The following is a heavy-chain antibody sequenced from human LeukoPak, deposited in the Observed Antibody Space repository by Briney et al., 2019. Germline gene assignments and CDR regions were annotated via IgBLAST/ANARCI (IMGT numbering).Heavy chain of an antibody. J-gene: IGHJ6*02. CDR3: ARDWRNNGMDV. CDR2: ISGSGSRM. Sequence: GGSLRLSYAASGFTLSDHYMNWIRQAPGKGLEGISYISGSGSRMHYADSVKGRFTVSRDNAENSLYLQMNSLTVEDTAVYYCARDWRNNGMDVWGQGTTVTVSS. CDR1: GFTLSDHY. V-gene: IGHV3-11*01.